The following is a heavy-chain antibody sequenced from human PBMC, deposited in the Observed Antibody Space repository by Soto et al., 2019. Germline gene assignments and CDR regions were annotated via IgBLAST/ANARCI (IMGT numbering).Heavy chain of an antibody. D-gene: IGHD5-12*01. J-gene: IGHJ5*02. Sequence: QVKLVQSGAEVKKPGASVKVSCKVSGYTSTNYGISWVRQAPGHGLEWMGWISAHNDNTYYAQKFQGRVTVTTDTSTSKAHMELKSLRSEDTAVYYCAGQIYSGYSWFDPWGQGTLVTVSS. CDR3: AGQIYSGYSWFDP. V-gene: IGHV1-18*01. CDR2: ISAHNDNT. CDR1: GYTSTNYG.